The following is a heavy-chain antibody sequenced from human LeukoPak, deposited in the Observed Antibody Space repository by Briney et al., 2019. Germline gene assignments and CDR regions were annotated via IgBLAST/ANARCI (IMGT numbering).Heavy chain of an antibody. D-gene: IGHD3-10*01. Sequence: PGGSLRLSCAASGFTFSSYWMSWVRQAPGKGLEWVANIKQDGSEKYYVDSVKGRFTISRDNAKNSLYLQMNSLRAEDTAVYYCARDGELWFGELDYWGQGTPVTVSS. J-gene: IGHJ4*02. CDR2: IKQDGSEK. CDR3: ARDGELWFGELDY. V-gene: IGHV3-7*01. CDR1: GFTFSSYW.